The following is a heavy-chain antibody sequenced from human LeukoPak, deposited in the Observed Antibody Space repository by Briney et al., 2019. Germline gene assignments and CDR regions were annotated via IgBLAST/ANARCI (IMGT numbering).Heavy chain of an antibody. CDR1: GDSISSYY. Sequence: PSETLSLTCTVSGDSISSYYRSWIRQPPGKGLEWIGYIYYSGSTKYNPSLKSRVTISVDTSKNQFSLKLSSVTAADTAVYYCARGDYDAETVGYYMDVWGKGTTVNVSS. CDR2: IYYSGST. V-gene: IGHV4-59*01. CDR3: ARGDYDAETVGYYMDV. D-gene: IGHD4-17*01. J-gene: IGHJ6*03.